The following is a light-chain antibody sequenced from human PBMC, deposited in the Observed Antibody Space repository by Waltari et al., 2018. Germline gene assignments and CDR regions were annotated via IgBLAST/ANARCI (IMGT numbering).Light chain of an antibody. CDR1: RSVPGSH. CDR3: QQYGSSPTT. V-gene: IGKV3-20*01. Sequence: CRASRSVPGSHLAWYQQKGGQAPRLLIYGASSRATGIPDRFSGSGSGTDFTLTISRLEPEDFAVYYCQQYGSSPTTFGQGTKVEIK. CDR2: GAS. J-gene: IGKJ1*01.